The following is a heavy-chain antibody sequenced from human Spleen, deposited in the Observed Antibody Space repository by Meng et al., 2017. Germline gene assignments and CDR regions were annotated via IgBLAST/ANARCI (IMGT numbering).Heavy chain of an antibody. Sequence: GESLKISCAASGFTFSSYDMHWVRQATGKGLEWVSAIGTAGDTYYPGSVKGRFTISRENAKNSLYLQMNSLRAGDTAVYYCARGGIDYGMDVWGQGTTVT. CDR1: GFTFSSYD. D-gene: IGHD2-15*01. V-gene: IGHV3-13*01. J-gene: IGHJ6*02. CDR3: ARGGIDYGMDV. CDR2: IGTAGDT.